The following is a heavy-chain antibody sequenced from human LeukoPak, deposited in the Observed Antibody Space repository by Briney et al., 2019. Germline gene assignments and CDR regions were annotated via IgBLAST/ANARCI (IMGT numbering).Heavy chain of an antibody. Sequence: PGGSLRLSCEASGLTFRSYSMRWVRQAPGKGLEWVANIKEDGSEIYYVDSVKGRFTISRDNAKNSLYLQMNSLRVEDTAVYYCARAGLRSIKYWGQGTLVTVSS. J-gene: IGHJ4*02. V-gene: IGHV3-7*01. CDR1: GLTFRSYS. CDR2: IKEDGSEI. D-gene: IGHD2-2*01. CDR3: ARAGLRSIKY.